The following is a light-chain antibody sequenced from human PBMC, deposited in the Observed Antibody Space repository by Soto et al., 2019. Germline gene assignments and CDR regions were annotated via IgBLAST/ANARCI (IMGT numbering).Light chain of an antibody. Sequence: EIVMTQSPATLSVSPGERATLSCSASQSVSSNLAWYQQKPGQAPRLLIYGASTRATGIPARFSGSGSGTEVTLTTGSLQFEDFAVYYSQLYNNWQCALGRGTKVDFK. J-gene: IGKJ1*01. CDR1: QSVSSN. CDR2: GAS. V-gene: IGKV3-15*01. CDR3: QLYNNWQCA.